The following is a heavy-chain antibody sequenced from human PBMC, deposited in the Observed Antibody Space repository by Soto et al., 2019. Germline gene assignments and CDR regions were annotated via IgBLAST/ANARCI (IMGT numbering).Heavy chain of an antibody. CDR1: GFTFNRYA. CDR2: ISYDGTNK. D-gene: IGHD3-3*01. Sequence: VQLVESGGGLVQPGGSLRLSCAASGFTFNRYAFHWVRQAPGKGLEWVSVISYDGTNKYYTDSVRGRFTISRDNYKNTLYLQMNSLRSEDTAVYYCARGDVCCGSWSGLQAYWGQGTLVTVSS. CDR3: ARGDVCCGSWSGLQAY. V-gene: IGHV3-30-3*01. J-gene: IGHJ4*02.